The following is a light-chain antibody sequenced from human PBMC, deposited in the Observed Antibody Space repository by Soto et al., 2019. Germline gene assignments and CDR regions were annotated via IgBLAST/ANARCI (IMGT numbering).Light chain of an antibody. CDR3: QHYTSLPLT. Sequence: EIVLTQSPGTLSLSPGERATLSCRASQSVGTNLAWYQHKPGQAPRLLIYGASSRATGIPDRFSGSGSGTDFTVSISRLESEDFAVYYCQHYTSLPLTFGGGTKVEIK. CDR2: GAS. V-gene: IGKV3-20*01. J-gene: IGKJ4*01. CDR1: QSVGTN.